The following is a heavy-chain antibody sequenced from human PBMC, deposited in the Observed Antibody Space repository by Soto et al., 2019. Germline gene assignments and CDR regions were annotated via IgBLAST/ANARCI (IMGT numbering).Heavy chain of an antibody. CDR3: ARDPQQLAYCGGDCHPLEY. Sequence: GASVKVSCKASGYTFTSYGISWVRQAPGQGLEWMGWISAYNGNTNYAQKLQGRVTMTTDTSTSTAYMELRSLRSDDTAVYYCARDPQQLAYCGGDCHPLEYWGQGTLVTVSS. CDR1: GYTFTSYG. D-gene: IGHD2-21*02. J-gene: IGHJ4*02. V-gene: IGHV1-18*01. CDR2: ISAYNGNT.